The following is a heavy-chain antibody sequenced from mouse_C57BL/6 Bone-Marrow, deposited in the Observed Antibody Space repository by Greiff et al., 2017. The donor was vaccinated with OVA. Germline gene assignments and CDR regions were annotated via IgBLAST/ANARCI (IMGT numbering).Heavy chain of an antibody. CDR3: AMIYYDYFYYAMDY. CDR2: IYPRSGNT. CDR1: GYTFTSYG. V-gene: IGHV1-81*01. D-gene: IGHD2-4*01. J-gene: IGHJ4*01. Sequence: QVQLQQSGAELARPGASVKLSCKASGYTFTSYGISWVKQRTGQGLEWIGEIYPRSGNTYYNEKFKGKATLTADKSSSTAYMELRSLTSEDSAVYFCAMIYYDYFYYAMDYWGQGTSVTVSS.